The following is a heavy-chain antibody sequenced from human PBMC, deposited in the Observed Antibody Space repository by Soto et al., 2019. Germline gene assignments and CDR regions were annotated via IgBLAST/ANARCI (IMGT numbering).Heavy chain of an antibody. J-gene: IGHJ4*02. D-gene: IGHD3-10*01. V-gene: IGHV3-23*01. CDR3: AKVAYGSGSYYNDY. CDR1: GFTFSSYA. CDR2: ISGSGGST. Sequence: PVGSLRLSCAASGFTFSSYAMSWVRQAPGKGLEWVSAISGSGGSTYYADSVKGRLTISRDNSKNTLYLQMNSLRAEDTAVYYCAKVAYGSGSYYNDYWGQGTLVTVSS.